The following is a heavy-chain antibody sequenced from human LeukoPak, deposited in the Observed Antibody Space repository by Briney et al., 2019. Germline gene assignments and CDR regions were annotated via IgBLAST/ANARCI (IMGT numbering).Heavy chain of an antibody. V-gene: IGHV1-2*02. CDR1: VYTFTGYY. J-gene: IGHJ4*02. CDR2: INPNSGGT. Sequence: ASVKVSCKASVYTFTGYYMHWVRQAPGQGLEWMGWINPNSGGTNYAQKFQGRVTMTRDTSISTAYMELSRLRSDDTAVYYCARDLLWFGAVDYWGQGTLVTVSS. D-gene: IGHD3-10*01. CDR3: ARDLLWFGAVDY.